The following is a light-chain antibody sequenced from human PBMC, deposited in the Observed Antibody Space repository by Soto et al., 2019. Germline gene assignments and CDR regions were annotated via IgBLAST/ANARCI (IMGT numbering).Light chain of an antibody. J-gene: IGKJ5*01. CDR3: QQRYAWPPIT. CDR2: DAS. CDR1: RSVGSY. V-gene: IGKV3-11*01. Sequence: EIVLTQSPATLSLSPGERATLSCRASRSVGSYLAWYQQKPGQAPRLLIYDASNRAAGIPARFSGSGSETDFTLTISNLEPEDFAVYYCQQRYAWPPITFGQGTRLEMK.